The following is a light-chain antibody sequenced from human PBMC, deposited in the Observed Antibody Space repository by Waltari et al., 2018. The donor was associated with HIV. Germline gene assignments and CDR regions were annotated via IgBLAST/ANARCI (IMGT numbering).Light chain of an antibody. J-gene: IGKJ1*01. CDR1: QHISSW. V-gene: IGKV1-5*03. CDR2: KAS. Sequence: DIQMTQSPSTLSASVGDRVTNTCRASQHISSWVAWFQKKPGKAPKTLIYKASELESGVPSRFSGSGSGTEFTLTISDLHPDDFATYFCQHYNFWPYAFGQGTKVEI. CDR3: QHYNFWPYA.